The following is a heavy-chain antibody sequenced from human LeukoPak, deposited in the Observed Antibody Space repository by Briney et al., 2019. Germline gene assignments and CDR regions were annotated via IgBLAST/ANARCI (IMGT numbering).Heavy chain of an antibody. CDR2: ISGGSGSST. CDR1: GFTFSNYA. Sequence: GGSLRLSCAASGFTFSNYAMSWVRQAPGRGLEWFSAISGGSGSSTYYADAVKGRFTISRDNSKTTLYLEMNSLRAEDTAVYYCAKGSSSGWPYFFDYWGQGTLVTVSS. J-gene: IGHJ4*02. D-gene: IGHD6-19*01. CDR3: AKGSSSGWPYFFDY. V-gene: IGHV3-23*01.